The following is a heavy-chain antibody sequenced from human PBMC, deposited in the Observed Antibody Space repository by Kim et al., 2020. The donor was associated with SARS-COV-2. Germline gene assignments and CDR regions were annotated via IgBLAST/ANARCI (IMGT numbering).Heavy chain of an antibody. D-gene: IGHD4-17*01. CDR1: GGTFSSYA. V-gene: IGHV1-69*13. J-gene: IGHJ3*01. CDR3: ARDKVPTDLTTVTTTPPFDAFDY. Sequence: SVKVSCKASGGTFSSYAISWVRQAPGQGLEWMGGIIPIFGTANYAQKFQGRVTITADESTSTAYMELSSLRSEDTAVYYCARDKVPTDLTTVTTTPPFDAFDYWGQGNMVTVSS. CDR2: IIPIFGTA.